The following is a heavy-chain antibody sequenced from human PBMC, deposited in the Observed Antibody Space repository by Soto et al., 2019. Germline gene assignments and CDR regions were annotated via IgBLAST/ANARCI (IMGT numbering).Heavy chain of an antibody. CDR3: ARDPLEGGWAARPGSWFDP. CDR1: GGSISGYY. J-gene: IGHJ5*02. Sequence: QVQLQESGPGLVKPSETLSLTCKVSGGSISGYYWSWIRQTAEKGLEWIGRIYTTGSTMYNPSLRSRVTMSIDTSKNQFSLKLSSVTAADPAVYYCARDPLEGGWAARPGSWFDPWGQGTLVTVSS. D-gene: IGHD6-6*01. V-gene: IGHV4-4*07. CDR2: IYTTGST.